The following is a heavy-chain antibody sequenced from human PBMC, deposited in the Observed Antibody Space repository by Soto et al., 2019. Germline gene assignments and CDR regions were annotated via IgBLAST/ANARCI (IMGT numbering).Heavy chain of an antibody. CDR1: GGSISSSSYY. D-gene: IGHD6-13*01. CDR2: IYYSGST. J-gene: IGHJ4*02. Sequence: QLQLQESGPGLVKPSETLSLTCTVSGGSISSSSYYWGWIRQPPGKGLEWIGSIYYSGSTYYNPSLKSRVTISVDTSKNQFSLKLSSVTAADTAVYYCARHSEQQRRTNDYWGQGTLVTVSS. CDR3: ARHSEQQRRTNDY. V-gene: IGHV4-39*01.